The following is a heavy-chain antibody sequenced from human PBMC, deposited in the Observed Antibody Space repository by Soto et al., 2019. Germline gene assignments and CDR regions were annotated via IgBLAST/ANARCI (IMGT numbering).Heavy chain of an antibody. Sequence: QLQLQESGSGLLRPSQTLSLTCAVSGGSLVGSNSWSWIRQPPGKGLEWIGNIYHSGYTYYNPSLRSRVTISVDRSNNQLSLKLSSVTAADKAVYFCARVFSNFLSFFDHWGQGALVTVSS. CDR1: GGSLVGSNS. V-gene: IGHV4-30-2*01. CDR3: ARVFSNFLSFFDH. J-gene: IGHJ4*02. D-gene: IGHD1-7*01. CDR2: IYHSGYT.